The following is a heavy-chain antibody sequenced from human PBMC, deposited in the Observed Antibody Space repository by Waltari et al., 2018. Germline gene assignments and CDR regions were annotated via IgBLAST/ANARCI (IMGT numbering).Heavy chain of an antibody. CDR2: IYYSGST. J-gene: IGHJ3*02. CDR3: AEGYEAAGKNAFDI. CDR1: GGSISSSSYY. Sequence: QLQLQESGPGLVKPSETLSLTCTVSGGSISSSSYYWGLFRQPPGKGLEWIGSIYYSGSTYYNPSLKSRVTISVDTSKNQFSLKLSSVTAADTAVYYCAEGYEAAGKNAFDIWGQGTMVTVSS. D-gene: IGHD6-13*01. V-gene: IGHV4-39*01.